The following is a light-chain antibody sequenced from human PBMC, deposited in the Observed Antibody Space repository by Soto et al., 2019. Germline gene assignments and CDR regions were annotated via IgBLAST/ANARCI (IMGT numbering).Light chain of an antibody. V-gene: IGLV2-14*01. CDR2: EVS. J-gene: IGLJ3*02. Sequence: QSALTQPASVSGSPGQSITISCTGTSSDVGGYNYVSWYQQHPGKAPKLMIYEVSNRPSGVSNRFSGSKSGNTASLTISGLQAEDEADYYCSSYTSSSPWVFRGGTKLTVL. CDR3: SSYTSSSPWV. CDR1: SSDVGGYNY.